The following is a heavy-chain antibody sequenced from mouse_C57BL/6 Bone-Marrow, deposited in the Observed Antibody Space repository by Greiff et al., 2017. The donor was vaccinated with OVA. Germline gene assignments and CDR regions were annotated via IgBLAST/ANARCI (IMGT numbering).Heavy chain of an antibody. CDR1: GYTFTNYW. D-gene: IGHD1-1*01. CDR2: IYPGGGYT. CDR3: AGYYGSSLYYFDY. V-gene: IGHV1-63*01. J-gene: IGHJ2*01. Sequence: QVQLQQSGAELVRPGTSVKMSCKASGYTFTNYWIGWAKQRPGHGLEWIGDIYPGGGYTNYNEKFKGKATLTADKSSSTAYMQFSSLTSEDSAIYYCAGYYGSSLYYFDYWGQGTTLTVSS.